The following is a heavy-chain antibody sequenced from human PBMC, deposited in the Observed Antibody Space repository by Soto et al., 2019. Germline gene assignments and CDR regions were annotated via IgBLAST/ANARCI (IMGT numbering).Heavy chain of an antibody. J-gene: IGHJ4*02. CDR1: GFTFTRYS. V-gene: IGHV3-21*06. Sequence: EVQLVESGGGLVKPGGSLRLSCAASGFTFTRYSMNWVRQAPGKWLEWVSSISSTTNYIYYGDSMKGRFTSSRDNAKNALYLEMNSLRAEDTAVYYFARESEDLTSNFDYWGQGTLVTVSS. CDR3: ARESEDLTSNFDY. CDR2: ISSTTNYI.